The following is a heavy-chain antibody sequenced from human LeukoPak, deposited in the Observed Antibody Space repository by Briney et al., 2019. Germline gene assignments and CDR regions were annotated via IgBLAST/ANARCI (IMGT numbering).Heavy chain of an antibody. Sequence: SGTLSLTCAVSGGSISSSNWWSWVRQPPGKGLEWIGEIYHSGSTNYNPSLKSRVTISVDTSKNQFSLKLSSVTAADTAVYYCARASGGGLIDYWGQGTLVTVSS. J-gene: IGHJ4*02. V-gene: IGHV4-4*02. D-gene: IGHD3-10*01. CDR3: ARASGGGLIDY. CDR2: IYHSGST. CDR1: GGSISSSNW.